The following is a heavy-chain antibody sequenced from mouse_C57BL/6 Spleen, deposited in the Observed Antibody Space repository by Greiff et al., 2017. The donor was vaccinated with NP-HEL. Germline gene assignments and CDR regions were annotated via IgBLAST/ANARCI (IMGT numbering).Heavy chain of an antibody. CDR1: GYTFTDYY. J-gene: IGHJ3*01. D-gene: IGHD2-3*01. Sequence: EVQLQQSGPELVKPGASVKISCKASGYTFTDYYMNWVKQSHGKSLEWIGDINPNNGGTSYNQKFKGKATLTVDKASSTAYMALRSLTSEDSAVYYCAAIYDGYYVSAYWGQGTLVTVSA. CDR3: AAIYDGYYVSAY. V-gene: IGHV1-26*01. CDR2: INPNNGGT.